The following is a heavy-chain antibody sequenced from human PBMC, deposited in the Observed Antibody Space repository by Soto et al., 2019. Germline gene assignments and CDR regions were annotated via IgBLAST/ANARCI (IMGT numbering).Heavy chain of an antibody. V-gene: IGHV1-69*12. Sequence: QVQLVQSGAEVKKPGSSVKVSCKASGGTFSSYGISWVRQAPGQGLEWMGGIIPIFGTANYAQKFQGRVTITADESTSTAYMELSRLRSEDTAVYSCARAVAQSYYYYGMDVWGQGTTVTVSS. CDR1: GGTFSSYG. CDR3: ARAVAQSYYYYGMDV. J-gene: IGHJ6*02. CDR2: IIPIFGTA.